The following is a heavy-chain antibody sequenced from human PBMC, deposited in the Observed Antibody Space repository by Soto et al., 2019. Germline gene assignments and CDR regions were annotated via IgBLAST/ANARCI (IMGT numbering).Heavy chain of an antibody. CDR3: ARYSSNWFQTEGMDV. D-gene: IGHD6-13*01. CDR2: IDTSGNT. Sequence: SETLSLTCTVSGGSISTYYWSWIRQPAGKGLEWIGRIDTSGNTNYNPSLKSRVTMSVDTSKKQFSLKLTSVTAADTAVYYCARYSSNWFQTEGMDVWGQGTTVT. J-gene: IGHJ6*02. CDR1: GGSISTYY. V-gene: IGHV4-4*07.